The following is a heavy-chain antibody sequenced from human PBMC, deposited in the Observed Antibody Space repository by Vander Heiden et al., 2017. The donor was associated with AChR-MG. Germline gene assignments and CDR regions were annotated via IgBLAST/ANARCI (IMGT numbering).Heavy chain of an antibody. D-gene: IGHD6-19*01. Sequence: QVQLVESGGGVVQPGRSLRLSCAASGFTFSSYAMHWVRQAPGKGLEWVAVISYDGSNKYYADSVKGRFTISRDNSKNTLYLQMNSLRAEDTAVYYCASEYSSVLDYWGQGTLVTVSS. J-gene: IGHJ4*02. CDR3: ASEYSSVLDY. CDR2: ISYDGSNK. V-gene: IGHV3-30-3*01. CDR1: GFTFSSYA.